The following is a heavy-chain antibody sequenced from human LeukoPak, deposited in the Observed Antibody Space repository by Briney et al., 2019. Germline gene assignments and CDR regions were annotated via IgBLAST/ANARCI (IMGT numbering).Heavy chain of an antibody. CDR3: ARDDYGVFDAFDV. J-gene: IGHJ3*01. CDR1: GGSISSHY. D-gene: IGHD3-16*01. V-gene: IGHV4-59*08. CDR2: IYNSGST. Sequence: PSETLSLTCTVSGGSISSHYWSWIRQPPGKGLEWIGYIYNSGSTNYSPSLKSRVTISLDTSKNQFSLHLTSVIAADTAVYFCARDDYGVFDAFDVWGQGTVVTVSS.